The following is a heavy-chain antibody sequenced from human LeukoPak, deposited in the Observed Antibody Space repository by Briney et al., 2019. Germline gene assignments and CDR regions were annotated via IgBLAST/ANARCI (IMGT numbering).Heavy chain of an antibody. CDR1: GGSITSNY. CDR2: IHYSGIT. J-gene: IGHJ5*01. CDR3: ARDQDEYTSGWYDS. V-gene: IGHV4-59*01. Sequence: SETLSLICSVSGGSITSNYWSWIRQPPGKGLEWIGYIHYSGITNYNPSLKSRATILRDTSKNQFFLKVSSVTAADTAVYYCARDQDEYTSGWYDSWGQGTLVTVSS. D-gene: IGHD6-19*01.